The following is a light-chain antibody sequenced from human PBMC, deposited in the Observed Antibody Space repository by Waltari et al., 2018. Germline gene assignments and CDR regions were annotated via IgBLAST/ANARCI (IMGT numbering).Light chain of an antibody. J-gene: IGLJ3*02. CDR1: SRDVGSYDL. CDR3: SSYTQSRTRV. Sequence: QSALTQSASVSGSPGQSITISCTGTSRDVGSYDLVSWYQQLPGRAPTLILFGVGKRPSGISVRYSGSKSGNTASLTFTGLQSEDEANYYCSSYTQSRTRVFGGGTKVTVL. CDR2: GVG. V-gene: IGLV2-23*02.